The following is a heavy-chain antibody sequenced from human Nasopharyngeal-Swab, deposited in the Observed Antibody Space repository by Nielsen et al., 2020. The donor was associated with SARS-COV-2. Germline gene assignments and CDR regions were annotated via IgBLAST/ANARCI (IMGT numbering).Heavy chain of an antibody. CDR1: GISVSRND. D-gene: IGHD3-22*01. CDR2: LYIDGGT. J-gene: IGHJ4*02. Sequence: GESLKISCSVSGISVSRNDITWVRQAPGKGLEWVSVLYIDGGTFYADSVKGRFTISRDNSKNTLYLQMNSLRAEDTAVYYCATTPLDSSGFYYGFYYWGQGTLVTVSS. CDR3: ATTPLDSSGFYYGFYY. V-gene: IGHV3-53*05.